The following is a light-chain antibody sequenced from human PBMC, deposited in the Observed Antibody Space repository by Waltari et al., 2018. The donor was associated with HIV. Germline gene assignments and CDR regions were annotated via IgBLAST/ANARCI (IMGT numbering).Light chain of an antibody. CDR2: DVS. CDR3: CSYVSEIVPCV. J-gene: IGLJ3*02. Sequence: QTALTQPASVSGSPGQSITTSCTGTSSDVGAYNLVSWYQQHPGKAPRLIIYDVSERPAGVSNRFTGSKSGNTASLTISGLQAEDEADYYCCSYVSEIVPCVFGGGTKLTVL. V-gene: IGLV2-23*02. CDR1: SSDVGAYNL.